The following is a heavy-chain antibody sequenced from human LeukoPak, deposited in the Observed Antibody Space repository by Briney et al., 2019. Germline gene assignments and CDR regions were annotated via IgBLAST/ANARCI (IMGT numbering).Heavy chain of an antibody. CDR3: AKTTIVVVVAATIFDY. V-gene: IGHV3-23*01. J-gene: IGHJ4*02. CDR2: ISGSGGST. D-gene: IGHD2-15*01. Sequence: PGGSLRLSCAASGFTFSSYAMSWVRQAPGKGLEWVSAISGSGGSTYYADSVKGRFTISRDNSKNPLYLQMNSLRAEDTAVYYCAKTTIVVVVAATIFDYWGQGTLVTVSS. CDR1: GFTFSSYA.